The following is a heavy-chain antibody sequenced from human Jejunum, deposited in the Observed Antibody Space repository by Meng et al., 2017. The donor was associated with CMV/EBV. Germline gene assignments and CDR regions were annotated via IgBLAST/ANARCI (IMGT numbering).Heavy chain of an antibody. Sequence: FSDSTMHWVRQASGKGLKWVGHIRNKANNYATAYAASVKGRFTISRDDSSSTTYLQLSSVKADDTAVYYCVAPSCSSTNCYAADFWGQGTLVTVSS. CDR2: IRNKANNYAT. CDR1: FSDST. CDR3: VAPSCSSTNCYAADF. V-gene: IGHV3-73*01. D-gene: IGHD2-2*01. J-gene: IGHJ4*02.